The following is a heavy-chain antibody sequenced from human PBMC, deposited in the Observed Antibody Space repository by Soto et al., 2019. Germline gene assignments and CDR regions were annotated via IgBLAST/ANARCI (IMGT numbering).Heavy chain of an antibody. V-gene: IGHV3-23*01. J-gene: IGHJ2*01. CDR1: GFTFSSYA. D-gene: IGHD3-16*02. CDR3: AKDIASWSQGYFDL. CDR2: IHDTGSTT. Sequence: EVQVLESGGGLVQPGGSLRLSCAASGFTFSSYAMSWVRQAPGQGLEWVSAIHDTGSTTFYADSVKGRFTISRDNSKNTLYLQMNSLRAEDTAIYYCAKDIASWSQGYFDLWGRGTLVIVSS.